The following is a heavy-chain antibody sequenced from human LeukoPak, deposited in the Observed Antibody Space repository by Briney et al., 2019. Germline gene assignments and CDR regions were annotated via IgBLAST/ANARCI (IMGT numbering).Heavy chain of an antibody. J-gene: IGHJ4*02. CDR2: IKQDGSEK. CDR3: ARFLLGYSGYPWGPAQAGANYFDY. D-gene: IGHD5-12*01. V-gene: IGHV3-7*01. CDR1: GFTFSSYW. Sequence: GGSLRLSCAASGFTFSSYWMSWVRQAPGKGLEWVANIKQDGSEKYYVDSVKGRSTISRDNAKNSLYLQMNSLRAEDTAVYYCARFLLGYSGYPWGPAQAGANYFDYWGQGTLVTVSS.